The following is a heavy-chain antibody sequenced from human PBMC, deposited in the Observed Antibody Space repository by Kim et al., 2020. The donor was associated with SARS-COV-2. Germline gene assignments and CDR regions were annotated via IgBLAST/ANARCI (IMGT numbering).Heavy chain of an antibody. CDR3: ARSREATVDY. J-gene: IGHJ4*02. Sequence: THEYAATVKGRFTISREDSKNALSLQMTSLGAEDTAVYYCARSREATVDYWGQGTLVTVSS. V-gene: IGHV3-72*01. D-gene: IGHD1-26*01. CDR2: TH.